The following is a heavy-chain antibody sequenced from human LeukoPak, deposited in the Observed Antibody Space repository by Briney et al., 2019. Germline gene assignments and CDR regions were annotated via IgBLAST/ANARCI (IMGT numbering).Heavy chain of an antibody. J-gene: IGHJ4*02. D-gene: IGHD4/OR15-4a*01. CDR3: ARGLWWLPDY. CDR2: IYYSGST. Sequence: SETLSLTCTVSGGSISSYYWNWIRQPPGKGLEWIGYIYYSGSTNYNPSLKSRVTISVDTSKNQFSLKLSSVTAADTAVYYCARGLWWLPDYWGQGTLVTVSS. V-gene: IGHV4-59*08. CDR1: GGSISSYY.